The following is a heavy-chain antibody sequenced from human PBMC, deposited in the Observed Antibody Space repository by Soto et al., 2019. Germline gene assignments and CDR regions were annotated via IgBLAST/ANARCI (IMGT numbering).Heavy chain of an antibody. J-gene: IGHJ6*01. CDR1: GCSISSGGYY. CDR3: ARDSEEYEGYCSSTSCYLGRTKRQKTKTRNRPWYGMDV. Sequence: QVQLQESGPGLVKPSQTLSLTCTVSGCSISSGGYYWSWIRQHPGKGLEWIGYIYYSGSTYYNPSLNGRVTISVDTSKTQFSLKLSSVTASDTAVYYCARDSEEYEGYCSSTSCYLGRTKRQKTKTRNRPWYGMDVW. D-gene: IGHD2-2*01. V-gene: IGHV4-31*03. CDR2: IYYSGST.